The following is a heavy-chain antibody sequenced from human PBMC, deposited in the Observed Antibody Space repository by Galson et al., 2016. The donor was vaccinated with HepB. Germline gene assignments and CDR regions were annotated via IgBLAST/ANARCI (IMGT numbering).Heavy chain of an antibody. CDR1: GFTFSTFS. Sequence: SLRLSCAASGFTFSTFSMYWVRQAPGKGLQWVAFLLRDGTNEQYEDSVKGRFTISRDNSKKTLDLQMNSLKPEDTAVYYCVRDASGNYMLLPFDYWGQGTLVTVSS. J-gene: IGHJ4*02. V-gene: IGHV3-30-3*01. CDR2: LLRDGTNE. CDR3: VRDASGNYMLLPFDY. D-gene: IGHD1-7*01.